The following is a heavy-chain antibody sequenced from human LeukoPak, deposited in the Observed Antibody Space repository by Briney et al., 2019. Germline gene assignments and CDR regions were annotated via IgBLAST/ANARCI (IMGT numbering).Heavy chain of an antibody. Sequence: GGSLRLSCAASGFTLSNSWMHWVRQAPGKGLVWVSRTNGDGSDTSYADSVKGRFTISRDSATNTLYLQMNSLRVEDTAVYYCATSLGPLTEYWGQGTLVTVSS. J-gene: IGHJ4*02. CDR3: ATSLGPLTEY. D-gene: IGHD7-27*01. CDR2: TNGDGSDT. V-gene: IGHV3-74*01. CDR1: GFTLSNSW.